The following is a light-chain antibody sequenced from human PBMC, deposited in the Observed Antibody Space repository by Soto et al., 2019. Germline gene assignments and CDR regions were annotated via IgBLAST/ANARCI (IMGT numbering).Light chain of an antibody. Sequence: EIVLTQSPGTLSLSPGERATLSCRASQSVSSSYLAWYQQKPGQAPRLLIYGESNRATGIPDSLGGGGFGTDFPLPISRLELEDFEVYICQQYGISPPELTLGGGPRVDTK. V-gene: IGKV3-20*01. CDR2: GES. J-gene: IGKJ4*01. CDR3: QQYGISPPELT. CDR1: QSVSSSY.